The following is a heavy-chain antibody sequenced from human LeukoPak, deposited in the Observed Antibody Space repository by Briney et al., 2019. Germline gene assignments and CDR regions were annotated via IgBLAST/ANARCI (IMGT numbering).Heavy chain of an antibody. Sequence: ASVEVSCKASGYTFTSYDINWVRQASGQGLEWMGWMNPNTGNTGYAQKFQGRVTITRNTSISTAYMELSSLRSEDTAVYYCARGVGATISYYHYYIDVWGKGTTVTVSS. D-gene: IGHD1-26*01. J-gene: IGHJ6*03. CDR1: GYTFTSYD. CDR2: MNPNTGNT. V-gene: IGHV1-8*03. CDR3: ARGVGATISYYHYYIDV.